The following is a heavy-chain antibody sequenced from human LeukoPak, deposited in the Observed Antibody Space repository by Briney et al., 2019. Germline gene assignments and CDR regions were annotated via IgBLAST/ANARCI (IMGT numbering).Heavy chain of an antibody. J-gene: IGHJ4*02. V-gene: IGHV4-59*01. Sequence: SETLSLTCTVSGDSMSYYYWSWIRQTPGKGLEWLGYMYYTGRTKYNPSLKSRVTFSLDMSKNQFSLKLDSVTAADTTMYYCTRITIHGNSDYWGQGTLVTVSS. CDR2: MYYTGRT. CDR3: TRITIHGNSDY. CDR1: GDSMSYYY. D-gene: IGHD5-24*01.